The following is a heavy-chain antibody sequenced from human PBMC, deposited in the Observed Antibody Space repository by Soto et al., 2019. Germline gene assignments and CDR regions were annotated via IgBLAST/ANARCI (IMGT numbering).Heavy chain of an antibody. J-gene: IGHJ4*02. D-gene: IGHD2-15*01. CDR2: INHSGTA. CDR1: GGSFRSYF. Sequence: SETLSLTCAVYGGSFRSYFWSWIRQSPGKGLEWIGEINHSGTANYNPSLGSRVTISVDKSKKQFSLKLNSVSAADTAVYYCARVSRGYFDYWGQGALVTVSS. CDR3: ARVSRGYFDY. V-gene: IGHV4-34*01.